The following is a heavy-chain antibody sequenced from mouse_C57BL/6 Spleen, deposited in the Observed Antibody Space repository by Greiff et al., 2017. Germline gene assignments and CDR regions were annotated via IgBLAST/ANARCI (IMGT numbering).Heavy chain of an antibody. V-gene: IGHV1-69*01. D-gene: IGHD1-1*01. Sequence: QVQLQQPGAELVMPGASVKPSCKASGYTFTSYWMHWVKQRPGQGLEWIGEIDPSDSYTNYNQKFKGKSTLTVDKSSSTAYMQLSSLTSEDSAVYYCARPHYYGSSHDYYAMDYWGQGTSVTVSS. J-gene: IGHJ4*01. CDR3: ARPHYYGSSHDYYAMDY. CDR2: IDPSDSYT. CDR1: GYTFTSYW.